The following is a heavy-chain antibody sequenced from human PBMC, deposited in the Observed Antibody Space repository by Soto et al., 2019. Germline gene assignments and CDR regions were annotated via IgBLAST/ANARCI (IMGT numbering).Heavy chain of an antibody. CDR1: GYTFTSYY. CDR2: ITPSGGST. Sequence: QVQLVQSGAEVKKPGASVKVSCKASGYTFTSYYIHWVRQAPGQGLEWMGIITPSGGSTIYAQKFQGRVTMTRDTSTSTVYMELSSLRSEDTAVYYCASSTYYYDSSGYYGKTFDYWGQGTLVTVSS. D-gene: IGHD3-22*01. J-gene: IGHJ4*02. V-gene: IGHV1-46*01. CDR3: ASSTYYYDSSGYYGKTFDY.